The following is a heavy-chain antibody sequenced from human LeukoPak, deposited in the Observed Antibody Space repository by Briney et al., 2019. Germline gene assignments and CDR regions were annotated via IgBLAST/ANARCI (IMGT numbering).Heavy chain of an antibody. CDR2: IWYDGSNK. D-gene: IGHD1-26*01. CDR3: ARHDRYSGSYYSDY. J-gene: IGHJ4*02. CDR1: GFTFSSYG. Sequence: GGSLRLSCAASGFTFSSYGMHWVRQAPGKGLEWVAVIWYDGSNKYYADSVKGRFTISRDNSKNTLYLQMNSPRAEDTAVYYCARHDRYSGSYYSDYWGQGTLVTVSS. V-gene: IGHV3-33*01.